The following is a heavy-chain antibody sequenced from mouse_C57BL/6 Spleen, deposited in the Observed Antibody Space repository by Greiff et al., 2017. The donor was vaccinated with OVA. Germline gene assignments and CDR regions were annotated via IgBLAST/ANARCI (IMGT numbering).Heavy chain of an antibody. J-gene: IGHJ3*01. CDR2: ISYSGST. D-gene: IGHD2-4*01. Sequence: EVQLVESGPGMVKPSQSLSLTCTVTGYSITSGYDWHWIRHFPGNKLEWMGYISYSGSTNYNPSLKSRISITHDTSKNHFFLKLNSVTTEDTATYYCAREVGDYDGGFAYWGQGTLVTVSA. CDR1: GYSITSGYD. V-gene: IGHV3-1*01. CDR3: AREVGDYDGGFAY.